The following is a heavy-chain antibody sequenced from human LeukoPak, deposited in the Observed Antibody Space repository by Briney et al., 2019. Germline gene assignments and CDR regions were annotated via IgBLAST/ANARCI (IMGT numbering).Heavy chain of an antibody. V-gene: IGHV3-23*01. CDR3: AKDAAGPEY. CDR2: ISASGGET. CDR1: GLTFSSYS. D-gene: IGHD6-13*01. J-gene: IGHJ4*02. Sequence: GGSLRLSCVVSGLTFSSYSMAWVRQAPGKGLEWVSGISASGGETWYPDSVKGRFTISRDNSKNTLFLQMNSLRVEDTAIYYCAKDAAGPEYWGQGTLGTVSS.